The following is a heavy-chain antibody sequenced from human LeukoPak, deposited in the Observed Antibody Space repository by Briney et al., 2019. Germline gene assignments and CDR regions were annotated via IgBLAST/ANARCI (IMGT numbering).Heavy chain of an antibody. CDR3: ATRIF. D-gene: IGHD3-3*02. CDR2: IHRDDRT. CDR1: GFAGSGDY. V-gene: IGHV3-53*01. J-gene: IGHJ4*02. Sequence: GGSLRRSGAASGFAGSGDYMSWVGQAPGKGRDWGSIIHRDDRTYYPESAKGRFTISRDISKNTLYLQMNALRAEDTAVYYCATRIFWGQGTLVTVSS.